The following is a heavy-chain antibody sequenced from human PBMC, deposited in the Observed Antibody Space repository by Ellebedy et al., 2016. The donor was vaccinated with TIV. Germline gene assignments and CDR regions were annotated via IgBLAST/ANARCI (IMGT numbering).Heavy chain of an antibody. J-gene: IGHJ5*02. Sequence: SETLSLTXTVSGSSLGTHSWTWIPQHPGKGQEGIGYFYYNGPPQKSPNYNPSLKRRVTMSVDTAKSQFSLNLTSVTAADTAVYYCARETYFGSAVRYFDPWGQGTLVTVSS. V-gene: IGHV4-59*11. CDR2: FYYNGPPQKSP. CDR1: GSSLGTHS. D-gene: IGHD2-21*01. CDR3: ARETYFGSAVRYFDP.